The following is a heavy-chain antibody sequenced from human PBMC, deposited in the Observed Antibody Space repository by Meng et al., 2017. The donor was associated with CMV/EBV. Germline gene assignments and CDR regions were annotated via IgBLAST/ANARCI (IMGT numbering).Heavy chain of an antibody. V-gene: IGHV3-48*03. CDR3: ARPLWSGYYYGMDV. CDR2: ISSSGSTI. D-gene: IGHD3-3*01. CDR1: GFTFSSYE. Sequence: GESLKISCAASGFTFSSYEMNWVRQAPGKGLEWVSYISSSGSTIYYADSVKGRFTIPRDNAKNSLYLQMNSLRAEDTAVYYCARPLWSGYYYGMDVWGQGTTVTVSS. J-gene: IGHJ6*02.